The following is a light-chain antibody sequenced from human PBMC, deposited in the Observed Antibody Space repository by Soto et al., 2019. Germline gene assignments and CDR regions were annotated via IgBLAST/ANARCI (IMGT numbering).Light chain of an antibody. J-gene: IGLJ3*02. CDR3: QTWGTGINWV. CDR2: LNSDGSH. V-gene: IGLV4-69*02. CDR1: SGHTNYA. Sequence: QSVLTQSPSASASLGASVKLTCTLSSGHTNYAIAWHQQQPEKGPRYLMKLNSDGSHIKGDGVPDRFSGSSSGAERYLSISSLQSEDEADYYCQTWGTGINWVFGGGTKLTVL.